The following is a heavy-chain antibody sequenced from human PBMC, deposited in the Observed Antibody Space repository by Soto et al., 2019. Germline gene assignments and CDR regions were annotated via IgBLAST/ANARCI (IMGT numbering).Heavy chain of an antibody. Sequence: QVQLVESGGGVVQPGRSLRLSCAASGFTFSSYGMHWVRQAPGKGLEWVAVISYGGSNKYYADSVKGRFTISRDNSKNTLYLQMNSLRAEDTAVYYCAKDDKLWFGPMGSGSYRRAFDIWGQGTMVTVSS. V-gene: IGHV3-30*18. CDR1: GFTFSSYG. J-gene: IGHJ3*02. CDR3: AKDDKLWFGPMGSGSYRRAFDI. D-gene: IGHD3-10*01. CDR2: ISYGGSNK.